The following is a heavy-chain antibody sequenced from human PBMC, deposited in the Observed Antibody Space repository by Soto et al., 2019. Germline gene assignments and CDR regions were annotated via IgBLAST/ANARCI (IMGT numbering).Heavy chain of an antibody. CDR3: VRESGGGGYCSGGSCYGMDV. CDR1: GASISGYY. Sequence: QVQLQESGPGLVKPSETLSLTCIVSGASISGYYWSWVRQPAGKGLEWIGRFYTSGSANTNYNPSLKSRVTMSVDTSKNHFSLKMTSVTAADTAGYYCVRESGGGGYCSGGSCYGMDVWGQGTTVTVSS. D-gene: IGHD2-15*01. J-gene: IGHJ6*02. CDR2: FYTSGSANT. V-gene: IGHV4-4*07.